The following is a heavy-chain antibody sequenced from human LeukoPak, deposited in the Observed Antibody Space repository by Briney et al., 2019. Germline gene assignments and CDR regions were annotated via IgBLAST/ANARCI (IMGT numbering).Heavy chain of an antibody. CDR1: GYTFTSYD. J-gene: IGHJ4*02. Sequence: ASVKVSCKASGYTFTSYDINWVRQATGQGLEWMGWMNPNNGDTGYAQKFQGRVTMTRNTSISTAYMELSGLRSEDTAVHYCARSGYYYDSSGYSPRGNDFWGRGTLVTVSS. V-gene: IGHV1-8*01. D-gene: IGHD3-22*01. CDR2: MNPNNGDT. CDR3: ARSGYYYDSSGYSPRGNDF.